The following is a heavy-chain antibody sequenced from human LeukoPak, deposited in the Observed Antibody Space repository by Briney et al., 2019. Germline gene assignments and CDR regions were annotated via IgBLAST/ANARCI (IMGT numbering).Heavy chain of an antibody. CDR2: FDPEDGET. Sequence: GASVKVSCKVSGYTLTELSMHWVRQAPGKGLEWMGGFDPEDGETIYAQKFQGRVTMTEDTSTDTAYMELSSLRSEDTAVYYCATEEGYCSGGSCFKPQLHIGNEGVSAIDIWGQGTMVTVSS. J-gene: IGHJ3*02. CDR3: ATEEGYCSGGSCFKPQLHIGNEGVSAIDI. CDR1: GYTLTELS. V-gene: IGHV1-24*01. D-gene: IGHD2-15*01.